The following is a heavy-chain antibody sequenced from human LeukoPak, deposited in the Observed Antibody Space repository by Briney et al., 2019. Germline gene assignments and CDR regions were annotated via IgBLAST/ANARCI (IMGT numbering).Heavy chain of an antibody. CDR2: INSDGSST. CDR3: ARVFYYYGTHYFDY. D-gene: IGHD3-10*01. J-gene: IGHJ4*02. Sequence: AGGSLRLSCAASGFTFSSYWMHWVRQAPGKGLVWVSRINSDGSSTSYADSVKGRFTISRDNAKSTLYLQMNSLRAEDTAVYYCARVFYYYGTHYFDYWGQGTLVTVSS. CDR1: GFTFSSYW. V-gene: IGHV3-74*01.